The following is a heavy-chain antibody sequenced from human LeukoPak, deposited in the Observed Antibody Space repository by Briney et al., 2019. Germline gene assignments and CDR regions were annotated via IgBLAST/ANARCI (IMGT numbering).Heavy chain of an antibody. CDR1: GGSISGYY. Sequence: SGPTLVKPSETLSLTCAVSGGSISGYYWSWIRQPPGKGLEWIGYIYDSGSTNYNPSLKSRVTISVDTSRNQFSLKLSSVTAADTAVYYCASLAVAGLSEGYWGQGTLVIVSS. CDR2: IYDSGST. J-gene: IGHJ4*02. D-gene: IGHD6-19*01. CDR3: ASLAVAGLSEGY. V-gene: IGHV4-59*08.